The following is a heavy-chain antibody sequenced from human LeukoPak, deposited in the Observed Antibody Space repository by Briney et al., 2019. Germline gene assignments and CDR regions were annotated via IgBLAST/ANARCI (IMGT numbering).Heavy chain of an antibody. Sequence: GGSLRLSCAASGFSFSSYSMNWVRQAPGQGLEWVSYISSTSSTIYYADSVKGRFTMTRDNAKNSLYLQMNSLRAEDTAVYYCARDDGYCSSTSCYGIDYWGQGTLVTVSS. CDR3: ARDDGYCSSTSCYGIDY. D-gene: IGHD2-2*01. V-gene: IGHV3-48*01. J-gene: IGHJ4*02. CDR2: ISSTSSTI. CDR1: GFSFSSYS.